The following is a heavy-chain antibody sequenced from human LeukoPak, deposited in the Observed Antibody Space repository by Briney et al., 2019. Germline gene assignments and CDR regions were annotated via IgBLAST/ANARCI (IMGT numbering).Heavy chain of an antibody. CDR2: IYAGGTT. CDR3: AKAETALHYYAMDV. J-gene: IGHJ6*02. Sequence: GGSLRLSCAASGFTVSTKYMSWVRQAPGKGLEWVSVIYAGGTTYYADSVKGRFTISRDTSKNTLYLQMNSLRAEDTAMYYCAKAETALHYYAMDVWGQGTTVTVSS. CDR1: GFTVSTKY. V-gene: IGHV3-53*01.